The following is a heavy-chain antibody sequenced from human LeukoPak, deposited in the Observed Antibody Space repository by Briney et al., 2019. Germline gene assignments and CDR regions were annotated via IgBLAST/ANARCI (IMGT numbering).Heavy chain of an antibody. CDR3: ARPLRYGSGSYYIY. Sequence: SETLSLTCAVYGGSFSRYYWTWIRQPPGKGLEWIGEINHSGSANYNPSLKSRVTISVDASKSQFSLRLSSVTAADTAVYYCARPLRYGSGSYYIYWGQGTLVTVSS. V-gene: IGHV4-34*01. CDR2: INHSGSA. CDR1: GGSFSRYY. D-gene: IGHD3-10*01. J-gene: IGHJ4*02.